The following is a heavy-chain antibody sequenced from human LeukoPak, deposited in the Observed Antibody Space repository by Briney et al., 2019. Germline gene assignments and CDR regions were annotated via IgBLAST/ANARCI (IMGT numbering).Heavy chain of an antibody. V-gene: IGHV4-4*07. J-gene: IGHJ4*02. CDR3: AREDDCSGSYVCLYYFDY. CDR1: GGFISSYY. Sequence: SETLSLTCTVSGGFISSYYWSWIRQPAGKGLEWIGRIYTSGSTNYNPSLKSRVTMSVDTSKNQFSLKLSSVTAADTAVYYCAREDDCSGSYVCLYYFDYWGQGTLVTVSS. D-gene: IGHD1-26*01. CDR2: IYTSGST.